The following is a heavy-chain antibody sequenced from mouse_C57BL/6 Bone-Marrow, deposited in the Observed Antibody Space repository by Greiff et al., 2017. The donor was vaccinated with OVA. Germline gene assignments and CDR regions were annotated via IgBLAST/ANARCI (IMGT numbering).Heavy chain of an antibody. V-gene: IGHV1-4*01. CDR2: INPSSGYT. CDR3: ARGFWFAY. Sequence: VQLQQSGAELARPGASVKMSCKASGYTFTSYTMHWVTQRPGQGLEWIGYINPSSGYTKYNQKFKDKATLTADKSSSTAYMQLSSLTSEDSAVYYCARGFWFAYWGQGTLVTVSA. CDR1: GYTFTSYT. J-gene: IGHJ3*01.